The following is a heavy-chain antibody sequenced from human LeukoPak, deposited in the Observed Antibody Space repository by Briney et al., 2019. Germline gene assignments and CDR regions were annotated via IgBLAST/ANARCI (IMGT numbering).Heavy chain of an antibody. CDR2: IYYSGST. CDR3: ASNSLLWAYWYFDL. V-gene: IGHV4-39*01. Sequence: SETLSLTCTVSGGSIGSSTHYWGWIRQPPGKGLEWIGSIYYSGSTYYNPSLKSRVTISVDTSKSQFSLKLSSVTAADTAVYYCASNSLLWAYWYFDLWGRGTLVTVSS. D-gene: IGHD3-10*01. CDR1: GGSIGSSTHY. J-gene: IGHJ2*01.